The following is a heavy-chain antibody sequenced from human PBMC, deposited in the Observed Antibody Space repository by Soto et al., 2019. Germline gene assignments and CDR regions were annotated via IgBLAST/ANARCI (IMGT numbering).Heavy chain of an antibody. D-gene: IGHD3-3*01. CDR1: GYAFSSYW. J-gene: IGHJ5*02. CDR2: IHPSDSDT. CDR3: ARVGGSIFGVVTPNWFDP. V-gene: IGHV5-51*01. Sequence: EVHLVQSGAEVKKPGESLQISCKGSGYAFSSYWIAWVRQMPGKGLQFMGIIHPSDSDTRYSPSFLGQVTISADKSISTAYLQWGSLRASDSAMYYCARVGGSIFGVVTPNWFDPWGQGTLVTVSS.